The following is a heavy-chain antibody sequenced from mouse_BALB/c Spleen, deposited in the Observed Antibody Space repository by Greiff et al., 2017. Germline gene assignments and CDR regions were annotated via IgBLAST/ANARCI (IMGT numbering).Heavy chain of an antibody. J-gene: IGHJ3*01. Sequence: QVQLKQSGAELMKPGASVKISCKATGYTFSSYWIEWVKQRPGHGLEWIGEILPGSGSTNYNEKFKGKATFTADTSSNTAYMQLSSLTSEDSAVYYCANYYGSSRAWFAYWGQGTLVTVSA. CDR1: GYTFSSYW. V-gene: IGHV1-9*01. CDR2: ILPGSGST. CDR3: ANYYGSSRAWFAY. D-gene: IGHD1-1*01.